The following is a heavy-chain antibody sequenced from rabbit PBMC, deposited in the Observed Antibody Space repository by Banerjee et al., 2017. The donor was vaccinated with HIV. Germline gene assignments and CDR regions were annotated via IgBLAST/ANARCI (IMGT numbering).Heavy chain of an antibody. J-gene: IGHJ6*01. Sequence: QEQLEESGGDLVKPEGSLTLTCTASGFSFSSECYMCWVRQAPGKGLEWIGCIYSGDGSTYYASWAKGRFTVSKTSSTTVTLQMTNLTGADTATYFCARTGAGLGIDLWGPGTLVTVS. V-gene: IGHV1S45*01. CDR3: ARTGAGLGIDL. D-gene: IGHD4-2*01. CDR1: GFSFSSECY. CDR2: IYSGDGST.